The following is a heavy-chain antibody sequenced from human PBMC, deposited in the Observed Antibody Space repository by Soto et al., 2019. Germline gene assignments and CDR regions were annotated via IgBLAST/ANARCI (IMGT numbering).Heavy chain of an antibody. CDR1: GYTFTGYY. J-gene: IGHJ4*02. CDR2: INPSGGST. D-gene: IGHD3-10*01. CDR3: ARGGLLWFGELFGY. Sequence: GASMKVSFTASGYTFTGYYIHWVRQAPGQGLEWMGWINPSGGSTSYAQKFQGRVTMTRDTSTSTVYMELSSLRSEDTAVYYCARGGLLWFGELFGYWGQGTLVTVSS. V-gene: IGHV1-46*01.